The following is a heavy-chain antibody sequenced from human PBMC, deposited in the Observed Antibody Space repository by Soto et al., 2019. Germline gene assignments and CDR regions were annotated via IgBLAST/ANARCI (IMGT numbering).Heavy chain of an antibody. V-gene: IGHV3-53*02. J-gene: IGHJ6*02. CDR1: GFTVSSNY. CDR2: IYSGGST. Sequence: EVQLVETGGGLIQPGGSLRLSCAAYGFTVSSNYMSWVRQAPGKGLEWVSVIYSGGSTYYADSVKGRFTISRDNSKNTLYLQMNSLRAEDTAVYYCARVGVTNYYYYYGMDVWGQGTTVTGSS. D-gene: IGHD4-17*01. CDR3: ARVGVTNYYYYYGMDV.